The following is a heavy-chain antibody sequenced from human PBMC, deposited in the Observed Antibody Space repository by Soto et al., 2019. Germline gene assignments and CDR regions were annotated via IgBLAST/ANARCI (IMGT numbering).Heavy chain of an antibody. Sequence: ASVKGSCKASGYSFIDYYIHWVRQAPGQGREWMGWINPRRGDTKYPQKFQARVTMTRDTSISTAYMDLSRLTSDDTAVYYCARAGVAAPRSGEYAMDVWGRGTTVTVSS. CDR1: GYSFIDYY. D-gene: IGHD6-13*01. CDR3: ARAGVAAPRSGEYAMDV. J-gene: IGHJ6*02. CDR2: INPRRGDT. V-gene: IGHV1-2*02.